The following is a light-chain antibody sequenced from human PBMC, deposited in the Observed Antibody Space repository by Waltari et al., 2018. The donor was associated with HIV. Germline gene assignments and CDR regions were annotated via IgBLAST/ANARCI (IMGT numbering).Light chain of an antibody. CDR3: SSSISSRTLAV. J-gene: IGLJ2*01. CDR1: SSAIGAYNY. Sequence: QSALTQPASVSGSPGQSITISCTGTSSAIGAYNYVSWYQQYSGKVPKLMIYEVSNRPSGLTNRFSGAKSGNTASPTSSGLQADDAADYYCSSSISSRTLAVFVGGTKLTVL. CDR2: EVS. V-gene: IGLV2-14*01.